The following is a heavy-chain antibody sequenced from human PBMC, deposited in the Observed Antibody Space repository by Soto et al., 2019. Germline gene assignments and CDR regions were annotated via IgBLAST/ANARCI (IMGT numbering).Heavy chain of an antibody. D-gene: IGHD6-6*01. CDR3: ARAPKVSGSSQTRPDF. CDR2: ISQSGNT. V-gene: IGHV4-34*01. Sequence: LSLTCSIYSGSFSGYYWSWIRQPPGKGLEWIGEISQSGNTNYSPSLKSRVSISIDTSKKQFSLNLASVSAADTAVYYCARAPKVSGSSQTRPDFWGQGTLVTVST. J-gene: IGHJ4*02. CDR1: SGSFSGYY.